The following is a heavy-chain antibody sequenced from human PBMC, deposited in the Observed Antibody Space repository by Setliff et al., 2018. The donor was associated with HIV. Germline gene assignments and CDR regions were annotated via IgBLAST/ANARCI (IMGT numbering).Heavy chain of an antibody. Sequence: ASVKVSCKASGYTFTSYAMHWVRQAPGQRLEWMGWINAGNGNTKYSQKFQGRVTITRDISASTAYMELNSLRAEDTAVYYCARDPDTSNKIDYWGQGTLVTVS. CDR3: ARDPDTSNKIDY. CDR1: GYTFTSYA. V-gene: IGHV1-3*01. J-gene: IGHJ4*02. CDR2: INAGNGNT. D-gene: IGHD5-18*01.